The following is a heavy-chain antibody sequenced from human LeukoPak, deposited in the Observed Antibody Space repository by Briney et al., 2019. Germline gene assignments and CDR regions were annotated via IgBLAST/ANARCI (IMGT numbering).Heavy chain of an antibody. CDR3: AREKWTAAAGTSPMDV. J-gene: IGHJ6*04. CDR2: FDPEDGKT. CDR1: GNTLTEFS. D-gene: IGHD6-13*01. V-gene: IGHV1-24*01. Sequence: ASVQVSCKLSGNTLTEFSMHWVRQAPGKGLEWMGGFDPEDGKTIYAQKFQGRVTMTEDTSTDTAYMELSRLRSDDTAVYYCAREKWTAAAGTSPMDVWGKGTTVTISS.